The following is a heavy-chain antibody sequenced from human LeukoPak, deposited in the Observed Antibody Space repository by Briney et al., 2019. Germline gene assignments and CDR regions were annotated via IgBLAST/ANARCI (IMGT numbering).Heavy chain of an antibody. J-gene: IGHJ4*02. CDR1: GFTFGDYA. CDR2: IRSKAYGGTT. V-gene: IGHV3-49*03. D-gene: IGHD5-18*01. CDR3: TRNMDIAMADY. Sequence: PGRSLRLSCTASGFTFGDYAMSWFRQAPGKGLEWVGFIRSKAYGGTTEYAASVKGRFTISRDDSKSIAYLQMNRLKTEDTAVYYCTRNMDIAMADYWGQGTLVTVSS.